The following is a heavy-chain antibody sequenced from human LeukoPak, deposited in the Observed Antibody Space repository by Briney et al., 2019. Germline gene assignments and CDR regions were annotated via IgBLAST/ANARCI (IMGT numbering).Heavy chain of an antibody. V-gene: IGHV4-30-4*01. D-gene: IGHD3-10*01. CDR1: GGSISSGDYY. CDR3: ASHFYGSGSWAFDY. CDR2: IYYSGST. Sequence: SETLSLTCTVSGGSISSGDYYWSWIRQPPGEGLEWIGYIYYSGSTNYNPSLKSRVTISVDTSKNQFSLKLSSVTAADTAVYYCASHFYGSGSWAFDYWGQGTLVTVSS. J-gene: IGHJ4*02.